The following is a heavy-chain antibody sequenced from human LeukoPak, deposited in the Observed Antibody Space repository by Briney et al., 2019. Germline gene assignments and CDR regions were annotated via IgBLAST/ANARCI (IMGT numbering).Heavy chain of an antibody. V-gene: IGHV3-43*02. CDR2: ISGDGGGT. J-gene: IGHJ4*02. CDR1: GFTFDDYA. D-gene: IGHD4-17*01. CDR3: AKDRHGDYSFDY. Sequence: GGSLRLSCAASGFTFDDYAMHWVRQAPGKGLEWVSLISGDGGGTYYADSVKGRFTISRDNSKNSLYLQMNSLRTEDTALYYCAKDRHGDYSFDYWGQGTLVTVSS.